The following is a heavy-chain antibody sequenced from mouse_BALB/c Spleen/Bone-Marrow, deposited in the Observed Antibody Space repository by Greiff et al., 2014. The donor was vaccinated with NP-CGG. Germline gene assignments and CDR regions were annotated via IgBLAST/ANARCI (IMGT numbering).Heavy chain of an antibody. CDR3: ARDSFLITRALDY. CDR1: GFSLTGYG. V-gene: IGHV2-6-7*01. D-gene: IGHD2-4*01. CDR2: IWGDGST. Sequence: VKLMESGPGLVAPSQSLSITCTVSGFSLTGYGVSWVRQPPGKGLGWLGMIWGDGSTDYNSALKSRLSISKDNSKSQVFLKVNSLQTEDTARYYCARDSFLITRALDYWGQGTSVTVSS. J-gene: IGHJ4*01.